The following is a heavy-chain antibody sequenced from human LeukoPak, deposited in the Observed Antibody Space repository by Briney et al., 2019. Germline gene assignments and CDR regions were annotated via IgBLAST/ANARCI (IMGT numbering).Heavy chain of an antibody. CDR1: GFTFSSHA. V-gene: IGHV3-23*01. Sequence: TGGSLRLSCAASGFTFSSHAMSWVRQAPGKGLEWVSGISGSGGSTYYADSVKGRFTISRDNSKNTLYLQMNSLRAEDTAVYYCATAYYYDSRGYDPVDYWGQGTPVTVSS. D-gene: IGHD3-22*01. CDR3: ATAYYYDSRGYDPVDY. J-gene: IGHJ4*02. CDR2: ISGSGGST.